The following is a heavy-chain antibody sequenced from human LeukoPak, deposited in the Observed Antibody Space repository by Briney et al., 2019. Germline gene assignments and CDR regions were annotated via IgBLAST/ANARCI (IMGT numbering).Heavy chain of an antibody. CDR1: GFTFSTLA. D-gene: IGHD2-21*02. V-gene: IGHV3-23*01. Sequence: GGSLRLSCTASGFTFSTLAMSWVRQAPGKGLEWVSSISSRGDDTSYADSVKGRFTISRDNSKNTLYLQLNSLRVDDAAIYYCAKPRRRTLVTAYFDSWGQGTLVTVSS. J-gene: IGHJ4*02. CDR2: ISSRGDDT. CDR3: AKPRRRTLVTAYFDS.